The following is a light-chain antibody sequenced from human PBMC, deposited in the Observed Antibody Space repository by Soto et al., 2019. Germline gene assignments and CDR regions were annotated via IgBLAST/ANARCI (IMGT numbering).Light chain of an antibody. CDR1: QSVSSN. J-gene: IGKJ4*02. V-gene: IGKV3-15*01. CDR2: GAS. CDR3: QQYNNWPT. Sequence: EIVMTQSPATLSVSPWERATLSCRASQSVSSNLAWYQQKPGQAPRLLISGASTRATGVPARFSGSWSGTDFTLTINRLQSEDFAVYYCQQYNNWPTFGGGTKVEIK.